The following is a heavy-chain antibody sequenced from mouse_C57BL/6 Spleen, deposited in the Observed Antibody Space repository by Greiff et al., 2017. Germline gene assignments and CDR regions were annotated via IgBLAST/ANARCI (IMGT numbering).Heavy chain of an antibody. V-gene: IGHV1-69*01. CDR2: IDPSDSYT. CDR3: ARAYGNYPLDY. Sequence: QVQLQQPGAELVMPGASVKLSCKASGYTFTSYWMHWVKQRPGQGLEWIGEIDPSDSYTNYNQKFKGKSTLTVDKSSSTAYMQLSSLTSEYSAVYYCARAYGNYPLDYWGQGTTLTVSS. D-gene: IGHD2-1*01. J-gene: IGHJ2*01. CDR1: GYTFTSYW.